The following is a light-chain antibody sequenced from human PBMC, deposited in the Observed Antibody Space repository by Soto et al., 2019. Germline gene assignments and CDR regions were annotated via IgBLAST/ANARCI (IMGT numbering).Light chain of an antibody. CDR1: SSYVGGYNY. Sequence: QSALTQPAFVSGSPGQSITLSCTGTSSYVGGYNYVSWYQQHPGKAPKLLIYDVSDRPSGVSNRFSGSKSDNTASLTISGLQAEDEADYYCSSYTYTTTLVVFGGGTKVTVL. CDR3: SSYTYTTTLVV. CDR2: DVS. V-gene: IGLV2-14*01. J-gene: IGLJ2*01.